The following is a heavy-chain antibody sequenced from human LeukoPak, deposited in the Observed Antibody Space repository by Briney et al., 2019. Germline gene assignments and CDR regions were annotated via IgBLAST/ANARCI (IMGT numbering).Heavy chain of an antibody. Sequence: SVKVSCKASGGTFSSYAISWARQAPGQGLEWMGGIIPIFGTANYAQRFQGRVTITTDESTSTAYMELSSLRSEDTAVYYCARAITIFGVVITYFDYWGQGTLVTVSS. V-gene: IGHV1-69*05. CDR3: ARAITIFGVVITYFDY. D-gene: IGHD3-3*01. CDR1: GGTFSSYA. J-gene: IGHJ4*02. CDR2: IIPIFGTA.